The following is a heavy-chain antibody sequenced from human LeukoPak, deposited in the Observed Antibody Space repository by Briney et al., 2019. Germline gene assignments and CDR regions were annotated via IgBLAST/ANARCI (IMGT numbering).Heavy chain of an antibody. D-gene: IGHD6-13*01. Sequence: ASVKVSCKASGYTFTSYAMHWVRQAPGQRLEWMGWINAGNGNTKYSQKFQGRVTITRDTSASTAYMELSSLRSEDTAVYYCARGGVAAARPFDIWGQGTMVTVSS. CDR2: INAGNGNT. CDR3: ARGGVAAARPFDI. J-gene: IGHJ3*02. V-gene: IGHV1-3*01. CDR1: GYTFTSYA.